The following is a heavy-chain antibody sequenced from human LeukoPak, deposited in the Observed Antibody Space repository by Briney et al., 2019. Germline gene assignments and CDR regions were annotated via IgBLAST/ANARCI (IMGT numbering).Heavy chain of an antibody. CDR3: ARDSALSGRFGENYFDY. CDR2: IYYSGST. Sequence: SETLSLTCTVSGGSISSSSYYWGWIRQPPGKGLEWIGSIYYSGSTYFNPSLKSRVTISVDTSKNQFSLKLSSVTAADTAVYYCARDSALSGRFGENYFDYWGQGTLVTVSS. D-gene: IGHD3-16*01. CDR1: GGSISSSSYY. V-gene: IGHV4-39*07. J-gene: IGHJ4*02.